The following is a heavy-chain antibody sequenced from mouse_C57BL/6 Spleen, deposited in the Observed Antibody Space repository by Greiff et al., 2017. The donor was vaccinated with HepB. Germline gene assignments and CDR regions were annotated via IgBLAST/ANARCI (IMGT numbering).Heavy chain of an antibody. Sequence: QVQLQQPGAELVRPGPSVKLSCKASGYTFTSYWMHWVKQRPGQGLEWIGVIDPSDSYTNYNQKFKGKATLTVDTSSSTAYMQLSSLTSEDSAVYYCARESGYWGQGTTLTVSS. J-gene: IGHJ2*01. CDR3: ARESGY. CDR2: IDPSDSYT. CDR1: GYTFTSYW. V-gene: IGHV1-59*01.